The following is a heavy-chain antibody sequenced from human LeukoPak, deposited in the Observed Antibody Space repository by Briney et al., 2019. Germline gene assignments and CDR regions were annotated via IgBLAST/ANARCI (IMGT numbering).Heavy chain of an antibody. D-gene: IGHD1-26*01. J-gene: IGHJ4*02. Sequence: GASVKVSCKASGYTSTSYAMHWVRQAPGQRLEWMGWINAGNGNTKYSQKFQGRVTITRDTSASTAYMELSSLGSEDTAVYYCAKMIVGAPGRGYFDYWGQGTLVTVSS. V-gene: IGHV1-3*01. CDR2: INAGNGNT. CDR3: AKMIVGAPGRGYFDY. CDR1: GYTSTSYA.